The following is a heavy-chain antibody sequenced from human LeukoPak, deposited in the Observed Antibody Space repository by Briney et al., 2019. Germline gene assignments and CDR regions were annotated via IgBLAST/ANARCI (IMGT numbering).Heavy chain of an antibody. V-gene: IGHV3-9*01. Sequence: GGSLRLSCAASGFTFDDYAMRWVRQAPGKGLEWVSGISWNSGSIGYADSVKGRFTISRDNAKNSLYLQMNSLRAEDTALYYCAKDYGSGSYYPRYYFDYWGQGTLVTVSS. D-gene: IGHD3-10*01. CDR1: GFTFDDYA. CDR2: ISWNSGSI. CDR3: AKDYGSGSYYPRYYFDY. J-gene: IGHJ4*02.